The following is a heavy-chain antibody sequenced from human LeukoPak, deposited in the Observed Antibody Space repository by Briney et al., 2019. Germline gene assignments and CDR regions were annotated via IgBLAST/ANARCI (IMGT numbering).Heavy chain of an antibody. CDR3: AMQWLVKGGYYSDY. V-gene: IGHV3-48*02. CDR1: GFTFSNYG. D-gene: IGHD6-19*01. Sequence: GGSLRLSCAASGFTFSNYGMNWVRQAPGKGLEWVSYITSSSSIYYADSVKGRFTISRDNAKNSLFLQMNSLKDEDTAVYYCAMQWLVKGGYYSDYWGQGTLVSVSS. CDR2: ITSSSSI. J-gene: IGHJ4*02.